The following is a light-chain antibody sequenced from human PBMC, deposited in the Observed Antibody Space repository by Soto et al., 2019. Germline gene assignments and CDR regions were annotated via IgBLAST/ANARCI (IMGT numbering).Light chain of an antibody. V-gene: IGLV1-40*01. Sequence: QSVLTQPPSVSGAPGQRVTISCTGSSSNIGAGYDVHWYQQLPGTAPKLLISGNNNRPSGVPDRFSGSKSGTSASLAITGLQAEDEADYYCQAYDSSLSGVVFGTGTKLTVL. CDR1: SSNIGAGYD. CDR2: GNN. CDR3: QAYDSSLSGVV. J-gene: IGLJ1*01.